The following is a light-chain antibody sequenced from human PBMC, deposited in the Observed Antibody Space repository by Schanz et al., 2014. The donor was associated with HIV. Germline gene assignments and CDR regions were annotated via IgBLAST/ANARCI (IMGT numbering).Light chain of an antibody. V-gene: IGLV1-40*01. CDR2: DND. J-gene: IGLJ2*01. CDR1: SSNIGAGYD. Sequence: QSVLTQPPSLSGAPGQRVSLSCNGSSSNIGAGYDVHWYQHFPGTAPRLLIFDNDNRPSGVPDRISASKSGTSASLAITGLQGDDEADYYCQSYDSSLSGSNVVFGGGTKLTVL. CDR3: QSYDSSLSGSNVV.